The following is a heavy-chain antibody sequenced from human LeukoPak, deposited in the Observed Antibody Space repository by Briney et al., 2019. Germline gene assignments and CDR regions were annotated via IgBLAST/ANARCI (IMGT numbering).Heavy chain of an antibody. J-gene: IGHJ4*02. CDR2: FDPEDGET. CDR1: GYTLTELS. CDR3: ATDPMRYCSGGSCYSVDY. V-gene: IGHV1-24*01. D-gene: IGHD2-15*01. Sequence: GASVKVSCKVSGYTLTELSMHWVRQAPGKGLEWMGGFDPEDGETIYAQKFQGRVTMTEDTSTDTAYTELSSLRSEDTAVYYCATDPMRYCSGGSCYSVDYWGQGTLVTVSS.